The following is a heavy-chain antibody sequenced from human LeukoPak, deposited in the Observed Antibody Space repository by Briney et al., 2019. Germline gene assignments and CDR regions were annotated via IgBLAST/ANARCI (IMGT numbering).Heavy chain of an antibody. Sequence: PSETLSLTCTVSGDSISSYYWSWLRQPPGKRLEWIGYVSNIETTNYNPSLKSRVTISVDTSKNQFSLRLNSVTAADTAVYYCARGGLYYYDSSGPHDAFDIWGQGTMVTVSS. D-gene: IGHD3-22*01. CDR2: VSNIETT. J-gene: IGHJ3*02. CDR1: GDSISSYY. CDR3: ARGGLYYYDSSGPHDAFDI. V-gene: IGHV4-59*01.